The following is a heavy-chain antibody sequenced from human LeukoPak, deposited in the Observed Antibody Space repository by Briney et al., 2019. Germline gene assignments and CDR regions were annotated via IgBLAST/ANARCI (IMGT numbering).Heavy chain of an antibody. Sequence: GGSLRLSCAASGFTVSSNYMSWVRQAPGKGLEWVAVISYDGSNKYYADSVKGRFTISRDNSKNTLYLQMNSLRAEDTAVYYCATSYDSSGYYYAFDYWGRGTLVTVSS. J-gene: IGHJ4*02. CDR2: ISYDGSNK. CDR1: GFTVSSNY. V-gene: IGHV3-30*03. D-gene: IGHD3-22*01. CDR3: ATSYDSSGYYYAFDY.